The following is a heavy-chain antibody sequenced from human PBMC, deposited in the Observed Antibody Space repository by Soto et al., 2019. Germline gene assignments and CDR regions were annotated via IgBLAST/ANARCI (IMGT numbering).Heavy chain of an antibody. CDR3: ARDQAGAAGTSGYYYYGMDV. CDR1: GGTFSSYA. J-gene: IGHJ6*02. V-gene: IGHV1-69*13. CDR2: IIPIFGTA. D-gene: IGHD6-13*01. Sequence: VASVKVSCKASGGTFSSYAISWVRQAPGQGLEWMGGIIPIFGTANYAQKFQGRVTITADESTSTAYMELSSLRSEDTAVYYCARDQAGAAGTSGYYYYGMDVWGQGTTVTVSS.